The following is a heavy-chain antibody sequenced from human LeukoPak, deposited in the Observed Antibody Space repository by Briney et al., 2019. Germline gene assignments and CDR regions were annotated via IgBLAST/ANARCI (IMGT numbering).Heavy chain of an antibody. CDR3: AKIVVPAAIGGYYFDY. D-gene: IGHD2-2*01. CDR2: ISYDGSNK. V-gene: IGHV3-30*18. CDR1: GFTFSSYG. J-gene: IGHJ4*02. Sequence: PGRSLRHSCAASGFTFSSYGMHWVRQAPGKGLEWVAVISYDGSNKYYADSVKGRFTISRDNSKNTLYLQMNSLRAEDTAVYYCAKIVVPAAIGGYYFDYWGQGTLVTVSS.